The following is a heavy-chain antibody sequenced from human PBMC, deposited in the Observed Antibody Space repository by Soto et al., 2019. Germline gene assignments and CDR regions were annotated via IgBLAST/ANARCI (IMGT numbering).Heavy chain of an antibody. Sequence: QVQLQESGPGLVKPSETLSLTCTVSGVSITSYYWSWIRQPAGKGLEWIGRIYSSGSTNYNPSLTSRVTMSIDTSKNPFSLKLSSVTAADTAVYYCACLYNWNGWSDYWGQGTLVTVSS. CDR3: ACLYNWNGWSDY. V-gene: IGHV4-4*07. CDR1: GVSITSYY. J-gene: IGHJ4*02. D-gene: IGHD1-20*01. CDR2: IYSSGST.